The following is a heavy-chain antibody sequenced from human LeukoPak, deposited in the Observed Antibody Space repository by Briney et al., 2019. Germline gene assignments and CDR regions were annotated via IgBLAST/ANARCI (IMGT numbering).Heavy chain of an antibody. CDR3: TTDLGGYCSSTSCYMGVENWFDP. D-gene: IGHD2-2*02. CDR1: GFIFSNAW. CDR2: IRSKTEGGTA. Sequence: GGSLRLSCAASGFIFSNAWMSWVRQAPGKGREWVGRIRSKTEGGTAEYAAPVKGRFTMSRDDSENTVFLQMNSLKIEDTAVYYCTTDLGGYCSSTSCYMGVENWFDPWGQGTLVTVSS. J-gene: IGHJ5*02. V-gene: IGHV3-15*01.